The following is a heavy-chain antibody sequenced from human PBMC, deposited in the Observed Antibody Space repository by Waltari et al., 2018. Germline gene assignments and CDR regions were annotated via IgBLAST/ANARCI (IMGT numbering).Heavy chain of an antibody. J-gene: IGHJ6*03. Sequence: QVQLVQSGAEVKKPGASVKVSCKASGYTFTGYYMHWVRQAPGQGLEWMGWINPNSGGTNYAKKCQGRVTMTRDTAISTAYMELSRLRSDDTAVYYCARGVGATLPYYYYMDVWGKGTTVTVSS. D-gene: IGHD1-26*01. V-gene: IGHV1-2*02. CDR1: GYTFTGYY. CDR2: INPNSGGT. CDR3: ARGVGATLPYYYYMDV.